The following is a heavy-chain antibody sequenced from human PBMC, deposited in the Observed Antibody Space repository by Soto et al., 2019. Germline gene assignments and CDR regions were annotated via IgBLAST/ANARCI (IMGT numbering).Heavy chain of an antibody. CDR1: GFTFSDYY. J-gene: IGHJ4*02. CDR3: ARALYDYGDYVGYYLDY. V-gene: IGHV3-11*06. Sequence: QVQLVESGGGLVKPGGSLRLSCAASGFTFSDYYMSWIRQAPGKGLEWVSYISSSSSYTNYADSVKGRFTISRDNAKNSLYLQMNSLRAEDTAVYYCARALYDYGDYVGYYLDYWGQGTLVTVSS. CDR2: ISSSSSYT. D-gene: IGHD4-17*01.